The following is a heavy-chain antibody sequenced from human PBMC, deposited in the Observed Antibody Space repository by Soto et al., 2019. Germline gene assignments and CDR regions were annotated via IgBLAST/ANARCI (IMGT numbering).Heavy chain of an antibody. J-gene: IGHJ4*02. CDR3: ARRKERSGHHYFEA. Sequence: ASVNVSCKASGYTFSTYDISWVLQATGQGLEWMGWMNPNTGNTGYAQKFRGRVTMTRNASTGTAYMELSSLRSEDTAVYYCARRKERSGHHYFEALGQGTLVSVSS. V-gene: IGHV1-8*01. CDR2: MNPNTGNT. D-gene: IGHD6-25*01. CDR1: GYTFSTYD.